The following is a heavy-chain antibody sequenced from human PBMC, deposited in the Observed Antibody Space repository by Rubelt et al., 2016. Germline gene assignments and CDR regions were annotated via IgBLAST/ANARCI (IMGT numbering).Heavy chain of an antibody. J-gene: IGHJ4*02. CDR1: GYTFTSYG. CDR3: ARDPLPVRGVIMTPTH. Sequence: QVQLVQSGAEVKKPGASVKVSCKASGYTFTSYGISWVRQAPGQGLEWMGWISAYNGNTNYAQKHQGRGTMTTDTSTSRAYMELRSLRSDDTAVYYCARDPLPVRGVIMTPTHWGQGTLVTVSS. CDR2: ISAYNGNT. D-gene: IGHD3-10*01. V-gene: IGHV1-18*01.